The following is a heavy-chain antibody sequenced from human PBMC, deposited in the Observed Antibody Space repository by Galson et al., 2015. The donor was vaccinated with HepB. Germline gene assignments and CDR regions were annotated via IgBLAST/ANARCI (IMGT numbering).Heavy chain of an antibody. J-gene: IGHJ4*02. CDR1: GFTFSSYG. CDR3: AKDSSSGWPNDY. CDR2: ISYDGSNK. D-gene: IGHD6-19*01. Sequence: SLRLSCAASGFTFSSYGMHWVRQAPGKGLEWVAVISYDGSNKYYADSVKGRFTISRDNSKNTLYLQMNSLRAEDTAVYYCAKDSSSGWPNDYWGQGTLVTVSS. V-gene: IGHV3-30*18.